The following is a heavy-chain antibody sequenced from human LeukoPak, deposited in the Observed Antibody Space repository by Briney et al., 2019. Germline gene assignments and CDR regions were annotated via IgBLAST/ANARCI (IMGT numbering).Heavy chain of an antibody. CDR3: ARVHGRSGWHVADY. CDR1: GASVTSGNYY. CDR2: ISYSGTT. J-gene: IGHJ4*02. Sequence: PSETLSLTCTVSGASVTSGNYYWSWIRQPPGKGLEWIGCISYSGTTNYNPSLKSRFTISVDTSKNHFSLKLSSVTAADTAVYYCARVHGRSGWHVADYWGQGTLVTVSS. D-gene: IGHD6-19*01. V-gene: IGHV4-61*03.